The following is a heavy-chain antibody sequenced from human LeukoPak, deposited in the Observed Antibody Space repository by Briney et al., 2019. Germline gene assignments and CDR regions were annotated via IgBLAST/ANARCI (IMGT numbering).Heavy chain of an antibody. CDR3: ARAFDYGGN. J-gene: IGHJ3*01. CDR1: GFTFTNYW. CDR2: LKQDGSEK. Sequence: PGGSLRLSCAASGFTFTNYWMNWVRQAPGKGLEWVANLKQDGSEKNYVDSVKGRFTISRDNAKNSLYLQMNSLRVEDTAVYYCARAFDYGGNWGQGTMVTVSS. V-gene: IGHV3-7*01. D-gene: IGHD4-23*01.